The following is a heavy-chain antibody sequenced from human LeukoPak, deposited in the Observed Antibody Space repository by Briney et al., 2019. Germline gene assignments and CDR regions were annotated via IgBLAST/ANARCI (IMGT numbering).Heavy chain of an antibody. J-gene: IGHJ4*02. D-gene: IGHD3-3*01. CDR3: VRDGYDDSWKAPPL. V-gene: IGHV3-48*03. CDR1: GFIFSSYE. Sequence: PGGSLRLSCAPPGFIFSSYEMSWVRQAPGKGLEWVSYISSSGSTIYYADAVKGRFTISRDNDKKSLFLQMSSLGAEDAAVYYWVRDGYDDSWKAPPLWGRGTVVTVSS. CDR2: ISSSGSTI.